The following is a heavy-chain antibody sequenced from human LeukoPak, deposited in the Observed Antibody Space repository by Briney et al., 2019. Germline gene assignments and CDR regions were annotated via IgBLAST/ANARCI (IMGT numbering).Heavy chain of an antibody. CDR1: GGSFSSSNW. Sequence: PSETLSLTCAASGGSFSSSNWWSCLHPPPGKGLEWPGSIDHSGSTYYNPSLKGRITISVDTSKNQFSLKLSSVTAADTAVYYCARASAVVAASFSGYYCYMDVGGKGTTVTVSS. CDR3: ARASAVVAASFSGYYCYMDV. CDR2: IDHSGST. V-gene: IGHV4-4*02. J-gene: IGHJ6*03. D-gene: IGHD2-15*01.